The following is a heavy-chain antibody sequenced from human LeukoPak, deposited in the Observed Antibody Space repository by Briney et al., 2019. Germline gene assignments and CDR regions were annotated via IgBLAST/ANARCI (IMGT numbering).Heavy chain of an antibody. Sequence: GALRLSCAASGFTFSSYAMSWVRQAPGKGLEWVSAISGSGGSTYYADSVKGRFTISRDNSKNTLYLQMNSLRAEDTAVYYCATTGAYYYDSSGYYCPNWGQGTLVTVSS. J-gene: IGHJ4*02. CDR2: ISGSGGST. CDR1: GFTFSSYA. D-gene: IGHD3-22*01. CDR3: ATTGAYYYDSSGYYCPN. V-gene: IGHV3-23*01.